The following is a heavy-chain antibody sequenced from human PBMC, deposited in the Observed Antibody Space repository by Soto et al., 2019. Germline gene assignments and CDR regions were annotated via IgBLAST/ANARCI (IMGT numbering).Heavy chain of an antibody. Sequence: QVQLVQSGAEVKRPGSSVKVSCKASGDTFTFYSIHWVRQAPGLGLEWMGRINPILSMSNYAQRFQGRVTMTADKSTSTAYMALSNLRSEDTAIYYCASSYGSGYRAFDYWGQGALVTVSS. CDR1: GDTFTFYS. CDR3: ASSYGSGYRAFDY. D-gene: IGHD3-10*01. V-gene: IGHV1-69*02. J-gene: IGHJ4*02. CDR2: INPILSMS.